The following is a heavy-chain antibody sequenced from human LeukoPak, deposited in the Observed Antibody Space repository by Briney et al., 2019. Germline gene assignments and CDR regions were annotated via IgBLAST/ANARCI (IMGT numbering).Heavy chain of an antibody. CDR3: ARDRYSSGYYYYYGMDV. Sequence: GGSLRLSCAASGFTFSTYWMSWVRQAPGKGLEWVANIKRDGSEKYYVDSVKGRFTISRDNAKNSLYLQMNSLRAEDTAVYYCARDRYSSGYYYYYGMDVWGQGTTVTVSS. CDR1: GFTFSTYW. D-gene: IGHD6-19*01. J-gene: IGHJ6*02. CDR2: IKRDGSEK. V-gene: IGHV3-7*01.